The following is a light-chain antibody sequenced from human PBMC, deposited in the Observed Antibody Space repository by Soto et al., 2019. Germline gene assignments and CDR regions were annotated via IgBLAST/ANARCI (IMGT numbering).Light chain of an antibody. CDR1: RSNIGSNP. V-gene: IGLV1-44*01. CDR2: NSN. J-gene: IGLJ2*01. CDR3: ATWDDSLYGPV. Sequence: QSVLTQPPSASGTPGQGVTISCSGSRSNIGSNPVQWYQQLPGRAPKLLIYNSNQRPSGVPDRFSGSKSGTSASLAISGLQSEDEDDYYCATWDDSLYGPVFGGGTKLTVL.